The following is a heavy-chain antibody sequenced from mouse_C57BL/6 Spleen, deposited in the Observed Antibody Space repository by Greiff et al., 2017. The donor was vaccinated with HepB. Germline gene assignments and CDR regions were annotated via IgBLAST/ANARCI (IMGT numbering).Heavy chain of an antibody. J-gene: IGHJ1*03. D-gene: IGHD1-1*01. CDR1: GYSITSGYY. CDR3: ATYDYYGSSWYFDV. V-gene: IGHV3-6*01. Sequence: ESGPGLVKPSQSLSLTCSVTGYSITSGYYWNWIRQFPGNKLEWMGYISYDGSNNYNPSLKNRISITRDTSKNQFFLKLNSVTTEDTATYYCATYDYYGSSWYFDVWGTGTTVTVSS. CDR2: ISYDGSN.